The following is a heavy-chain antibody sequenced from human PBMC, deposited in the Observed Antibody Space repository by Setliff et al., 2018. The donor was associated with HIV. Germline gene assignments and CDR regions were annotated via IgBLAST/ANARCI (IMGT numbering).Heavy chain of an antibody. CDR1: GGSFSGYY. D-gene: IGHD3-10*01. V-gene: IGHV4-34*01. CDR2: INHSGST. J-gene: IGHJ4*02. CDR3: ARGDTVWLPFDY. Sequence: PSETLSLTCAVYGGSFSGYYWSWIRQPPGKGLEWIGEINHSGSTNYNPSLKSRVTISVDTSKNQFSLKLSSVTAADTAVYYCARGDTVWLPFDYWGQGTLVTVSS.